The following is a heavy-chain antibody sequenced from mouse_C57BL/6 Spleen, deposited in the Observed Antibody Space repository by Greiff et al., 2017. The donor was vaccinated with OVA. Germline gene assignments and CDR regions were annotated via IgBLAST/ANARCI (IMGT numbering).Heavy chain of an antibody. J-gene: IGHJ4*01. V-gene: IGHV1-52*01. D-gene: IGHD2-4*01. CDR1: GYTFTSYW. CDR2: IDPSDSET. Sequence: QVQLQQPGAELVRPGSSVKLSCKASGYTFTSYWMHWVKQRPIQGLEWIGNIDPSDSETHYNQKFKDKATLTVDKSSSTAYMQLSSLTSEDSAVYYCARSYYDYDGGAMDYWGQGTSVTVSS. CDR3: ARSYYDYDGGAMDY.